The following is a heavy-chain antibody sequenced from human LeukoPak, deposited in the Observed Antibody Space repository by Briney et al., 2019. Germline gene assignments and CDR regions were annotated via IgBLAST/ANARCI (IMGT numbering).Heavy chain of an antibody. Sequence: SGSTNYNPSLKSRVTISVDTSKNQFSLKLSSVTAADTAVYYCARQVRNWNYARYYYYYMDVWGKGTTVTVSS. D-gene: IGHD1-7*01. CDR2: SGST. J-gene: IGHJ6*03. V-gene: IGHV4-34*01. CDR3: ARQVRNWNYARYYYYYMDV.